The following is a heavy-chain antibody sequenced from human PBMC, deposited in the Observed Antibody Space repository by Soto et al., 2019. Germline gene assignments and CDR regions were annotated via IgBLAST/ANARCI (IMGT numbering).Heavy chain of an antibody. V-gene: IGHV1-69*01. CDR3: ARWTHSIVGATDYYYYGMDV. CDR1: GGTFSSYA. D-gene: IGHD1-26*01. CDR2: IIPIFGTA. J-gene: IGHJ6*02. Sequence: QVQLVQSGAEVKKPGSSVKVSCKASGGTFSSYAISWVRQAPGQGLEWMGGIIPIFGTANYAQKFQGRVTITADEXXXXXXXXXXXXXXXXXXXYYXARWTHSIVGATDYYYYGMDVWGQGTTVTVSS.